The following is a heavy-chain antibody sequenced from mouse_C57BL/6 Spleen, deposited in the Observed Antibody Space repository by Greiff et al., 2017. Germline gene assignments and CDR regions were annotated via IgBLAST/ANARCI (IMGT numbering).Heavy chain of an antibody. Sequence: VQLQQSGPELVQPGASVKISCKASGYSFTDYNMNWVKQSNGKSREWIGVINPNYGTTSYNQQLKGQAILTVDQASSPAYMQRNSLTSEDSAVYYCASPIYYDYVWFAYWGQGTLVTVSA. D-gene: IGHD2-4*01. CDR2: INPNYGTT. CDR3: ASPIYYDYVWFAY. CDR1: GYSFTDYN. V-gene: IGHV1-39*01. J-gene: IGHJ3*01.